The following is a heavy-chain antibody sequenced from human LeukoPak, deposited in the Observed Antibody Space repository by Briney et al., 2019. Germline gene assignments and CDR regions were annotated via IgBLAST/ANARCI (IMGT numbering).Heavy chain of an antibody. V-gene: IGHV3-15*01. CDR2: IKSKTDGGTT. D-gene: IGHD6-19*01. CDR1: GFTFSNAW. CDR3: TTERLQWLVRLNAEYFQH. J-gene: IGHJ1*01. Sequence: PGGSLRLSCAASGFTFSNAWMSWVRQAPGKGLEWVGRIKSKTDGGTTDYAAPVKGRFTISRDDSKNTLYLQMNSLKAEDTAVYYCTTERLQWLVRLNAEYFQHWGQGTLVTVSS.